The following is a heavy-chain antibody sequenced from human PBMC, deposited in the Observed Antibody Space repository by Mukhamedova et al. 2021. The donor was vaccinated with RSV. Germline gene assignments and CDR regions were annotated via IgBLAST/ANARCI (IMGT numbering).Heavy chain of an antibody. Sequence: FTISRDNAKDSLYLQMNSLRAEDTAVYYCARKRCVYSGMDVWGQGTTVTVSS. J-gene: IGHJ6*02. CDR3: ARKRCVYSGMDV. D-gene: IGHD4-17*01. V-gene: IGHV3-11*03.